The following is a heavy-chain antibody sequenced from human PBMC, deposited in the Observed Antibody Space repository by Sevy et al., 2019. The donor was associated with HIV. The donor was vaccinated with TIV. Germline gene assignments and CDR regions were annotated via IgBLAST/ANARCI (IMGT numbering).Heavy chain of an antibody. J-gene: IGHJ3*02. D-gene: IGHD1-26*01. CDR2: ISAYNGNT. CDR1: GYTFTSYG. CDR3: ARRDWRSGSPNAFDI. Sequence: ASVKVSCKASGYTFTSYGISWVRQAPGQGLEWMGWISAYNGNTNYAQKLQGRVTMTTDTSTSTAYMELRSLRSDDTAVYYCARRDWRSGSPNAFDIWGQGTMVTVSS. V-gene: IGHV1-18*04.